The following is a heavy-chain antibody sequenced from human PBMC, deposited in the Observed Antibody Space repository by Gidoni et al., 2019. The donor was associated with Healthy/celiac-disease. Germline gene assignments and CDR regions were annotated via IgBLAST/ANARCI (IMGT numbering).Heavy chain of an antibody. V-gene: IGHV3-30*01. D-gene: IGHD1-20*01. CDR1: GFPFSSYA. CDR2: ISYDGSNK. J-gene: IGHJ4*02. Sequence: QVQLVESGGGVVQPGRSLRLSCAASGFPFSSYAMHWVRQAPGKGLEWVAVISYDGSNKYYADSVKGRFTISRDNSKNTLYLQMNSLRAEDTAVYYCARERYTQSYYFDYWGQGTLVTVSS. CDR3: ARERYTQSYYFDY.